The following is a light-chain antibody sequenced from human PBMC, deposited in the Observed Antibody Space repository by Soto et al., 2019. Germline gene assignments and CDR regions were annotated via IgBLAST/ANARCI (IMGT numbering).Light chain of an antibody. CDR3: LQYNGYYRT. J-gene: IGKJ1*01. CDR2: DAS. Sequence: DIQMTQSPSTLSASVGDTVTITCRASQTISGWLAWYQQRPGKAPNLLIFDASTLESGVPSRFIGSGSGTTFTLTISSLQSDDFATYYCLQYNGYYRTFGQGTKVEIK. V-gene: IGKV1-5*01. CDR1: QTISGW.